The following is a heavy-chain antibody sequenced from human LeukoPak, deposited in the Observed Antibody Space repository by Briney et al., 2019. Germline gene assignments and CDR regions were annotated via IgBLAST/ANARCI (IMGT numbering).Heavy chain of an antibody. CDR3: ARDLVGATNEVDY. CDR2: INPNSGGT. V-gene: IGHV1-2*06. J-gene: IGHJ4*02. D-gene: IGHD1-26*01. Sequence: GASVKVSCKASGYTFTGYYMNWVRQAPGQGLEWMGRINPNSGGTNYAQKFQGRVTMTRDTSISTAYMELSRLRSDDTAVYYCARDLVGATNEVDYWGQGTLVTVSS. CDR1: GYTFTGYY.